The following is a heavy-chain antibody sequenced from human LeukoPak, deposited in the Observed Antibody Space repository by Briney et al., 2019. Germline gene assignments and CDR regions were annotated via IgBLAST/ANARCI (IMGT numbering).Heavy chain of an antibody. CDR2: INPSGGST. J-gene: IGHJ6*03. CDR1: GYTFTNYY. Sequence: GASVKVSCKASGYTFTNYYMHWVRQAPGQGLEWMGIINPSGGSTSYAQKFQGRVTMTRDMSTSTVYMELSSLRSEDTAVYYCARGGEGKVRGVIITNYYYYMDVWGKGTTVTVSS. D-gene: IGHD3-10*01. CDR3: ARGGEGKVRGVIITNYYYYMDV. V-gene: IGHV1-46*01.